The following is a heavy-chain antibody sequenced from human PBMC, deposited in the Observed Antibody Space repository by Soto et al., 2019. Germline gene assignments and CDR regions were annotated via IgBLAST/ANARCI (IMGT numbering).Heavy chain of an antibody. V-gene: IGHV1-69*13. CDR2: IIPIFGTA. CDR1: GGTFSSYA. J-gene: IGHJ3*02. Sequence: SVKVSCKASGGTFSSYAISWVRQAPGQGLEWMGGIIPIFGTANYAQKFQGRVTITADESTSTAYMELSSLRSEGTAVYYCASRKTTGTIDLNDAFDIWGQGTMVTVSS. CDR3: ASRKTTGTIDLNDAFDI. D-gene: IGHD1-1*01.